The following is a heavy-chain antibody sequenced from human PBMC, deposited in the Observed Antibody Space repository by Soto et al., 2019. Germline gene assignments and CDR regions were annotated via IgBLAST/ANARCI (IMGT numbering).Heavy chain of an antibody. CDR1: GLTFSNYL. CDR2: ISGSGTNT. V-gene: IGHV3-23*01. Sequence: PGGSLRLSCAASGLTFSNYLVNWVRQAPGKGLEWVSGISGSGTNTYYADSVKGRFTISRDNSKNTLYLQMNSLTAADTAIYYCAKVPLSLKFYDYWGQGTQVTVSS. J-gene: IGHJ4*02. CDR3: AKVPLSLKFYDY.